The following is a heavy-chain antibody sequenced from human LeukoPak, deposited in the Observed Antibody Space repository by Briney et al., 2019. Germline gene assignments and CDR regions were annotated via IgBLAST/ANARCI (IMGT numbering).Heavy chain of an antibody. CDR3: ARAVGPFDI. Sequence: GGSLRLSCAASGFTFSTYGMHWVRQAPGKGLEWVAVIWFDGSIKYYADSVKGRITISRDNSKNTLYLQMNSLRAEDTAVYYCARAVGPFDIWGQGTIVIVSS. V-gene: IGHV3-33*01. CDR1: GFTFSTYG. CDR2: IWFDGSIK. J-gene: IGHJ3*02.